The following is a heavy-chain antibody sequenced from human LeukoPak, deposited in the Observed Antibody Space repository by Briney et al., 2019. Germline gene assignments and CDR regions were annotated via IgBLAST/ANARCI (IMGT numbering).Heavy chain of an antibody. CDR1: GFTFSTYA. D-gene: IGHD5-18*01. CDR3: AKGGHSYGYADY. CDR2: ISSDGSNK. J-gene: IGHJ4*02. Sequence: GGSLRLSCAASGFTFSTYAMHWVRQAPGKGLEWVTAISSDGSNKNYADFVKGRFTSSRDNPKNSLYLQMNSLRAEDTAVYYCAKGGHSYGYADYWGQGTLVTVSS. V-gene: IGHV3-30*18.